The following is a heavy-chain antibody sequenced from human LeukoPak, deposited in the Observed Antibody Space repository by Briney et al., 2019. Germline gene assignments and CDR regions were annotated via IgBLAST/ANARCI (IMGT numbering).Heavy chain of an antibody. V-gene: IGHV3-23*01. CDR2: ISGRGGST. J-gene: IGHJ3*02. D-gene: IGHD3-22*01. CDR1: GFTFSSYF. CDR3: AKDRAFYYDSSGYYPDAFDI. Sequence: GGSLRLSCAASGFTFSSYFISWVRQAPGKGMEWVSAISGRGGSTYYADSVKGRFTISRDNSKNTLYLQITSLRAEDTAVYYCAKDRAFYYDSSGYYPDAFDIWGQGTMVTVSS.